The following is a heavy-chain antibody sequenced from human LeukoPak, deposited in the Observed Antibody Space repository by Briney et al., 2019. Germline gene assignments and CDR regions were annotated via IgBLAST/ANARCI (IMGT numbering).Heavy chain of an antibody. CDR1: GGSISSSSYY. V-gene: IGHV4-39*07. CDR2: IYYSGST. J-gene: IGHJ4*02. D-gene: IGHD3-22*01. Sequence: SETLSLTCTVSGGSISSSSYYWGWIRQPPGKGLEWIGSIYYSGSTYYNPSLKSRVTISVDTSKNQFSLKLSSVTAADTAVYYCARVWGEPLVPYSSGYSYYFDYWGQGTLVTVSS. CDR3: ARVWGEPLVPYSSGYSYYFDY.